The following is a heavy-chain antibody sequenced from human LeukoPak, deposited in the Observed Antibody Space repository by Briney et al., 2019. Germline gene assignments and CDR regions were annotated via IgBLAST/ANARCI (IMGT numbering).Heavy chain of an antibody. V-gene: IGHV3-48*01. Sequence: GGPLRLSCAASGFTFRSYSMNWLRQAPGKGLEWVSNIDTSSTTIYYADSVKGRFTISRDNAKNSLFLQMNSLRVEATAAYYCARDFYGGRLTRRALNDYWGQGTLVTVSS. D-gene: IGHD4-23*01. J-gene: IGHJ4*02. CDR1: GFTFRSYS. CDR3: ARDFYGGRLTRRALNDY. CDR2: IDTSSTTI.